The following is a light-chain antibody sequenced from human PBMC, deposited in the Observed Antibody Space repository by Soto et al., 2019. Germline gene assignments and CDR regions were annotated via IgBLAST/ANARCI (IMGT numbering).Light chain of an antibody. CDR2: DVS. J-gene: IGLJ1*01. V-gene: IGLV2-11*01. CDR3: CSYAGSYTYV. Sequence: SVLTQPRSVSGSPGQSVTISCTGTSIDVDGYNYVSWYQQHPGKAPKLMIYDVSKRPSGVPDRFSGSKSGNAASLTISGLQAEDEADYYCCSYAGSYTYVFXTGTKV. CDR1: SIDVDGYNY.